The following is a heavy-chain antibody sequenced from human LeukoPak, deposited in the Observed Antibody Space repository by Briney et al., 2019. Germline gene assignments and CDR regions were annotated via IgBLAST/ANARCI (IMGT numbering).Heavy chain of an antibody. D-gene: IGHD3-9*01. CDR3: ARGLRYYDILTGYYTYYFDY. CDR1: GGSFSGYY. CDR2: INHSGST. V-gene: IGHV4-34*01. J-gene: IGHJ4*02. Sequence: SDTLSLTCAVYGGSFSGYYWSWIRQPPGKGLEWIGEINHSGSTNYNPSLKSRVTISVDTSKNQFFLKLSSVTAADTAVYYCARGLRYYDILTGYYTYYFDYWGQGTLVTVSS.